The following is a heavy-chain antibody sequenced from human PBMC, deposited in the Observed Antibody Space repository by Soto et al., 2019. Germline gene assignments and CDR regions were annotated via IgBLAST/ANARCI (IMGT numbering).Heavy chain of an antibody. CDR1: GASLRSGSYY. D-gene: IGHD3-16*02. J-gene: IGHJ4*02. CDR3: ALWGSYRSFDN. Sequence: SETLSLTCTVSGASLRSGSYYWNWIRQTPGKGLEWIGEIDRSGRTKYNPSLKSRVAISVDTSKNQFSLKVTSMTAADTAVYYCALWGSYRSFDNWGQGTLVTVSS. CDR2: IDRSGRT. V-gene: IGHV4-61*01.